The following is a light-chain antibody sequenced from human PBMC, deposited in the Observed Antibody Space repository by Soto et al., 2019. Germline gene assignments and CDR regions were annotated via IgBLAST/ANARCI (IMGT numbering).Light chain of an antibody. Sequence: DIQMTQSPSSLSASVGDRVTITCRASQSISSYLNWYQQKPGKAPKLLIYAASSLQSGVQSRFSGSGSGTEFTLTISSLQPEDFATYYCIQHNSYPPAFGPGTKVDIK. CDR3: IQHNSYPPA. CDR1: QSISSY. V-gene: IGKV1-17*01. J-gene: IGKJ3*01. CDR2: AAS.